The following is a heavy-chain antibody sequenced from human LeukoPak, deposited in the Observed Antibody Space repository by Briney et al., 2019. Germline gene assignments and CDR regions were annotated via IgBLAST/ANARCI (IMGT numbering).Heavy chain of an antibody. CDR1: GGSISSGDYY. CDR2: IYYSGST. D-gene: IGHD1-14*01. V-gene: IGHV4-30-4*01. J-gene: IGHJ4*02. Sequence: PSETLSLTCTVSGGSISSGDYYWSWIRQPPGKGLEWIGYIYYSGSTYYNPSLKSRVTISLDTSKNQFSLKLTSVTAADTAMYYCVRDVSGTPADYWGQGTLVTVSS. CDR3: VRDVSGTPADY.